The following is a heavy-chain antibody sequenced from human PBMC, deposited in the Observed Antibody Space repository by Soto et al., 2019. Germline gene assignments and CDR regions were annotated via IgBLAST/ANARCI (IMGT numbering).Heavy chain of an antibody. V-gene: IGHV3-21*04. CDR1: GFTFSSYA. J-gene: IGHJ4*02. D-gene: IGHD3-10*01. CDR2: ISSSGSTI. CDR3: ARDYYGSISFDY. Sequence: WGSLRLSCAASGFTFSSYAMSWVRQAPGKGLEWVSAISSSGSTIYYADSVKGRFTISRDNAKNSLYLQMNSLRAEDTAVYYCARDYYGSISFDYWGQGTLVTVSS.